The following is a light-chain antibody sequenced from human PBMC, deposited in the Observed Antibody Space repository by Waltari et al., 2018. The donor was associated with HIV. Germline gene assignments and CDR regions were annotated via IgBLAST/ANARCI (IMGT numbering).Light chain of an antibody. J-gene: IGLJ2*01. Sequence: SYELTQTPSVSVSPGQTATITCSGDKWGDRYACWYQQKAGQSPVLVIYHDSKRPSGIPERFSGSNTGNTATLTISSTHAMDEADYYCQAWDSSAACVVFGGGTKLTVL. V-gene: IGLV3-1*01. CDR2: HDS. CDR3: QAWDSSAACVV. CDR1: KWGDRY.